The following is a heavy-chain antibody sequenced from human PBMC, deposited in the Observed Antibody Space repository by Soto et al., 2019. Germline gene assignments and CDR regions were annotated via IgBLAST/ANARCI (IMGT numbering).Heavy chain of an antibody. CDR2: IMPVFATP. CDR1: GGTFSTSA. D-gene: IGHD3-10*01. CDR3: ARDKDRQQFGGNYYYIVDV. J-gene: IGHJ6*02. V-gene: IGHV1-69*12. Sequence: QVQLMQSGSEVKKPGSSVKVSCKASGGTFSTSAISWVRHAPGEGLEWVGGIMPVFATPDYAQKFQGSVTISADESTPTAYLELTSLTTDATAVYYCARDKDRQQFGGNYYYIVDVWGQGTAITVSS.